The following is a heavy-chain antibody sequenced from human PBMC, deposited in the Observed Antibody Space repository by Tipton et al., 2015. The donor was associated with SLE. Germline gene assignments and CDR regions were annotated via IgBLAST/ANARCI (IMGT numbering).Heavy chain of an antibody. CDR2: INHSGST. Sequence: TLSLTCDVYGGSFSGYYWSWIRQPPGKGLEWIGEINHSGSTNYNPSLKSRVTISVDTSKNQFSLKLSSVTAADTAVYYCARDYSSSSFDIWGQGTMVTVSP. D-gene: IGHD6-13*01. CDR1: GGSFSGYY. V-gene: IGHV4-34*01. J-gene: IGHJ3*02. CDR3: ARDYSSSSFDI.